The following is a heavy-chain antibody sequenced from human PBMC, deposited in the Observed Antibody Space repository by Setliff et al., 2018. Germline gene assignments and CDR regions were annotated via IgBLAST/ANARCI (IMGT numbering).Heavy chain of an antibody. D-gene: IGHD6-13*01. CDR2: IYPSDSDT. Sequence: PGESLKISCKGFGYSFATYWIGWVRQMPGKGLEWMGIIYPSDSDTRYNPSVQGQVTISADKSINTAYLQWSSLKASDTAMYYCERVGKQLVYYYYGMDVWGQGTTVTVSS. CDR1: GYSFATYW. J-gene: IGHJ6*02. CDR3: ERVGKQLVYYYYGMDV. V-gene: IGHV5-51*01.